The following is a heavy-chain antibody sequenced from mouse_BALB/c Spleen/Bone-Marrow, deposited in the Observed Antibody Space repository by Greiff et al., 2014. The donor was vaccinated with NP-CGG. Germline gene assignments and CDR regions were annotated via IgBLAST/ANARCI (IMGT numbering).Heavy chain of an antibody. J-gene: IGHJ1*01. Sequence: VQLQQPGAELVKPGASVKLSCTASGFNIKDTYMHWVKQRPEQGLEWIGRIDPANGNTKYDPKFQGKATITADTSSNTAYLQLSSLTSEDTAVDYCATMITDRYFDVWGAGTTVTVSA. CDR2: IDPANGNT. V-gene: IGHV14-3*02. CDR3: ATMITDRYFDV. CDR1: GFNIKDTY. D-gene: IGHD2-4*01.